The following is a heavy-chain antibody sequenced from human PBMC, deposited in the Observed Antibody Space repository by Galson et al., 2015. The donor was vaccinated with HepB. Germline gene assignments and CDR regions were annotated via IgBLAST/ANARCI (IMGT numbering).Heavy chain of an antibody. CDR1: GFTFSSYA. V-gene: IGHV3-30*04. CDR3: ARHRSVRSSSWEAFDY. Sequence: SLRLSCAASGFTFSSYAMHWVRQAPGKGLEWVAVISYDGGNKYYADSVKGRFTISRDNSKNTLYLQMNSLRAEDTAVYYCARHRSVRSSSWEAFDYWGQGTLVTVSS. D-gene: IGHD6-13*01. J-gene: IGHJ4*02. CDR2: ISYDGGNK.